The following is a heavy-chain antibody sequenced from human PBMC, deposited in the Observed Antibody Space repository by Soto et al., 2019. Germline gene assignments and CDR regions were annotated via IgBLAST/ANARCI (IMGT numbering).Heavy chain of an antibody. CDR2: TYYRSTWGN. V-gene: IGHV6-1*01. CDR1: GDTVSSSSAA. CDR3: ARQIAATGTSGTFDS. D-gene: IGHD6-13*01. J-gene: IGHJ4*02. Sequence: QVQLQQSGPGLVKPSQTLSLTCAISGDTVSSSSAAWTWIRQSPSRGLEWLGRTYYRSTWGNDCAISVKSRININPDTSNNQSSLHLNSVTPEDTAVYYCARQIAATGTSGTFDSWGQGTLVTVSS.